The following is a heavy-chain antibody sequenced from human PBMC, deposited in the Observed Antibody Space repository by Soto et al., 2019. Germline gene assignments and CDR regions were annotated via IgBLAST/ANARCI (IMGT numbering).Heavy chain of an antibody. CDR3: AREAGSGSYYPFDY. D-gene: IGHD3-10*01. Sequence: QVHLVQSGADVKKPGASVKVSCKSSGYTFVNYAICWVRQAPGQGLEWMGCISAYNGNTDYAQKLQGRVTMTTDTSTTTAYMELRSLISDDTAVYFCAREAGSGSYYPFDYWGQGTLVTVSS. V-gene: IGHV1-18*01. CDR1: GYTFVNYA. J-gene: IGHJ4*02. CDR2: ISAYNGNT.